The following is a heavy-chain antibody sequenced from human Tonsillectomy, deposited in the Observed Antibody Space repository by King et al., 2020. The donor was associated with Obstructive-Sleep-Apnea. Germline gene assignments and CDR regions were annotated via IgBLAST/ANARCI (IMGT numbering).Heavy chain of an antibody. V-gene: IGHV4-34*01. CDR1: GGSFSTYY. CDR3: ARGSNWDGYAY. J-gene: IGHJ4*02. CDR2: INHSGST. Sequence: VQLQQWGAGLLKPSETLSLTCAVYGGSFSTYYWSWIRQPPGKGLEWIGEINHSGSTNYNPPLKSRVTISVDTSKNQFSLKLSSVTAADTAVYFFARGSNWDGYAYWGQGTLVTVSS. D-gene: IGHD7-27*01.